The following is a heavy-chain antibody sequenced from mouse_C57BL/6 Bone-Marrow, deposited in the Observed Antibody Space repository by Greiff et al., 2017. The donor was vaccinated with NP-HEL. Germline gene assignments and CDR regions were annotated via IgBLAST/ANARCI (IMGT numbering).Heavy chain of an antibody. J-gene: IGHJ2*01. V-gene: IGHV1-47*01. D-gene: IGHD2-1*01. CDR1: GYTFTTYP. Sequence: VQLQQSGAELVKPGASVKMSCKASGYTFTTYPIEWVKQNHGKSLEWIGNFHPYNDDTEYNEKFKNKATLTVEKSSSTDYLELSRLTSDDSSVYYCARGGNYWYYFDYWGQGTTLTVTA. CDR2: FHPYNDDT. CDR3: ARGGNYWYYFDY.